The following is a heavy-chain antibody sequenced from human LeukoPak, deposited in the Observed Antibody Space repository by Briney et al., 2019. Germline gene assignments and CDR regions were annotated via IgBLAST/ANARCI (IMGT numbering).Heavy chain of an antibody. CDR3: ASRDTAMVRPFDY. CDR2: ISAYNGNT. V-gene: IGHV1-18*01. CDR1: GYTLTSYG. J-gene: IGHJ4*02. D-gene: IGHD5-18*01. Sequence: ASVKVSCKASGYTLTSYGISWVRQAPGQGLEWMGWISAYNGNTNYAQKLQGRVTMTTDTSTSTAYMELSSLRSEDTAVYYCASRDTAMVRPFDYWGQGTLVTVSS.